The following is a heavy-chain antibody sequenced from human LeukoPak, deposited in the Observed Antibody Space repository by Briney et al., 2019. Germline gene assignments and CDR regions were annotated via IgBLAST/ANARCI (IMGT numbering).Heavy chain of an antibody. V-gene: IGHV3-74*01. CDR3: AREDPYSEGMDV. J-gene: IGHJ6*02. Sequence: GGSLRLSCAASGFTFSSYSMNWVRQAPGKGLVWVSRINTDGSSTDSAGSVKGRFTISRDNAKNTLYPQMNSLRAEDTAVYYCAREDPYSEGMDVWGQGTTVTVSS. D-gene: IGHD2-15*01. CDR1: GFTFSSYS. CDR2: INTDGSST.